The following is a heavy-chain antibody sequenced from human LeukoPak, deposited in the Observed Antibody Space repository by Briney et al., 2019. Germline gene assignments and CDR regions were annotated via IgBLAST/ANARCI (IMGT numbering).Heavy chain of an antibody. CDR2: IYPNSGGT. J-gene: IGHJ4*02. CDR3: ARERGYCSGGSCYSLLV. V-gene: IGHV1-2*02. Sequence: ASVKVSCKASGYTFTGYYMHWVRQAPGQGLEWMGWIYPNSGGTNYAQKFQGRVTMTRDTSISTAYMELSSLRSEDTAVYYCARERGYCSGGSCYSLLVWGQGTLVTVSS. D-gene: IGHD2-15*01. CDR1: GYTFTGYY.